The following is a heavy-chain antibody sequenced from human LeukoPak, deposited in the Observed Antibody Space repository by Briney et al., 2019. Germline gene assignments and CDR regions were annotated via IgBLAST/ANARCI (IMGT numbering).Heavy chain of an antibody. V-gene: IGHV3-11*04. CDR2: SSSSGSTR. D-gene: IGHD4-23*01. Sequence: GGSLRLSCAASGFTFSDYYMSWIRQAPGKGLEWVSYSSSSGSTRYYADSVKGRFTISRDNAQNSLYLQMNSLRAEDTAVYYCARDLDYGGNFGPFDIWGQGTMVTVSS. J-gene: IGHJ3*02. CDR3: ARDLDYGGNFGPFDI. CDR1: GFTFSDYY.